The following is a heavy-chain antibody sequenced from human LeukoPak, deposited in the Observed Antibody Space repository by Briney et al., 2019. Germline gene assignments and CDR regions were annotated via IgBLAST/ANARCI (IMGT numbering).Heavy chain of an antibody. CDR3: VRGRGNSGSNWYFDL. V-gene: IGHV3-74*01. CDR2: FNSAVSST. D-gene: IGHD4-23*01. Sequence: GSLRLPCTTPGFTFSTYWMHRVRQAPGKGLVWVSTFNSAVSSTNYADSVKGRFTIFRDNAENTLYLQMNSLRAEDTAVYYCVRGRGNSGSNWYFDLWGRGTLVTVSS. J-gene: IGHJ2*01. CDR1: GFTFSTYW.